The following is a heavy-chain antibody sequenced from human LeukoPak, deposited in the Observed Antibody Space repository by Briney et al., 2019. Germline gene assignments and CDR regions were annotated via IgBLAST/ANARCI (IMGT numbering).Heavy chain of an antibody. CDR3: AGVKTWFGELGGFDY. Sequence: PGGSLRLSCAASGFTFSSYWMSWVRQAPGKGLEWVANIKQDGSEKYYVDSVKGRFTISRDNAKNSLYLQMNSLRAEDTAVYYCAGVKTWFGELGGFDYWGQGTLVTVSS. D-gene: IGHD3-10*01. CDR1: GFTFSSYW. J-gene: IGHJ4*02. V-gene: IGHV3-7*04. CDR2: IKQDGSEK.